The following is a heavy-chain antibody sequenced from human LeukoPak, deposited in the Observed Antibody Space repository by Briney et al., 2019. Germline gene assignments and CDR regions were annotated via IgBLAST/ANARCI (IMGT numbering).Heavy chain of an antibody. CDR1: GGSLSSYY. CDR3: ARCRDGSPPFAY. CDR2: ISYSGST. D-gene: IGHD5-24*01. V-gene: IGHV4-59*01. J-gene: IGHJ4*02. Sequence: SETLSLTCTVSGGSLSSYYWSWVRQPPGKGLEGIGYISYSGSTNYNPSLKSRVTISVDTSKNQFSLRLSSVTAADTAVYFCARCRDGSPPFAYWGQGTLVTVSS.